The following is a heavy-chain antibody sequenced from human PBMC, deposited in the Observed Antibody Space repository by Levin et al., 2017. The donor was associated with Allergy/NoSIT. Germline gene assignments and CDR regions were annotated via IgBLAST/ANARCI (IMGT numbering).Heavy chain of an antibody. D-gene: IGHD3-3*01. Sequence: GGSLRLSCAASGFTFSSYEMNWVRRAPGKGLEWVSYNSSTGRTIYSADSVKGRFNISRDNAKKSLYLHMNSLRAEDTSFYSCARQLANFWSGYHYFDYWGQGTLVTVSS. V-gene: IGHV3-48*03. CDR3: ARQLANFWSGYHYFDY. CDR2: NSSTGRTI. CDR1: GFTFSSYE. J-gene: IGHJ4*02.